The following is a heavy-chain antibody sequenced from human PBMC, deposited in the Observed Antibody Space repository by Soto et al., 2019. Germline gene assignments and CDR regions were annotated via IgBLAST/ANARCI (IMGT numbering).Heavy chain of an antibody. CDR3: ASQDRNGIGVFYYYLDV. D-gene: IGHD2-8*01. CDR2: INHSGST. V-gene: IGHV4-34*01. CDR1: GGSFSGYY. Sequence: PSETLSLTCAVYGGSFSGYYWSWIRQPPGKGLEWIGEINHSGSTNYNPSLKSRVTISVDTSKNQFSLKLSSVTAADTAVYYCASQDRNGIGVFYYYLDVWGKGTTVTVSS. J-gene: IGHJ6*03.